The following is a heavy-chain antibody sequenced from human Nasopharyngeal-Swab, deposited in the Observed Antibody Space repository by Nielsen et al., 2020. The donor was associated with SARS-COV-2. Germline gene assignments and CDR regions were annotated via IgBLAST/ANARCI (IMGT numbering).Heavy chain of an antibody. V-gene: IGHV1-69*13. CDR3: ARDLGRGAARDYYYYRMDV. CDR1: GGTFSGYA. Sequence: SVKVSCKASGGTFSGYAISWVRQAPGQGLEWMGGIIPIFGTANYAQKFQGRATITADESTSTAYMELSSLRSEDTAVYYCARDLGRGAARDYYYYRMDVRGQGTTVTVSS. D-gene: IGHD3-16*01. CDR2: IIPIFGTA. J-gene: IGHJ6*02.